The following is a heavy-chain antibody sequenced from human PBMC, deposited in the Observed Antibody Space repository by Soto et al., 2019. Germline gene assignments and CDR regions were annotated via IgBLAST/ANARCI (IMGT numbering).Heavy chain of an antibody. CDR1: GVSISVSSYY. Sequence: SETLSLTCSVSGVSISVSSYYWGCIRQPPGKGLEWIGSIYYSGQTYYNPSLKSRVTISVDRSKNQFSLNLTSVTATDTAFYYCARHGSSWGQGTLVTVSS. V-gene: IGHV4-39*01. J-gene: IGHJ5*02. CDR2: IYYSGQT. CDR3: ARHGSS.